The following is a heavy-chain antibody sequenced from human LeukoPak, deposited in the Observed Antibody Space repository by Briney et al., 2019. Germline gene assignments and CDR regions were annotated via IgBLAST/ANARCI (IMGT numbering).Heavy chain of an antibody. Sequence: ASVKVSCRASGYPFTTYGINWVRRAPGQGLEWMGWISTYNGDTNYAQKFQGRVIMTTDTSTSTAYIELRSLRSDDTASYYCAREWWGYDVLTGDNWFDPWGQGTLVTVSS. CDR2: ISTYNGDT. V-gene: IGHV1-18*01. CDR1: GYPFTTYG. J-gene: IGHJ5*02. CDR3: AREWWGYDVLTGDNWFDP. D-gene: IGHD3-9*01.